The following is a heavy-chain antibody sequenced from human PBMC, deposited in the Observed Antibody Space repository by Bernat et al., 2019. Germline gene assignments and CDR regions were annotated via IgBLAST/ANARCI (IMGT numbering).Heavy chain of an antibody. CDR1: GYTFTSYG. J-gene: IGHJ4*02. CDR3: ARGRRITMVLDY. Sequence: QVQLVQSGAEVKKPGASVKVSCKASGYTFTSYGISWVRQAPGQGLEWMGWINPNSGGTNYAQKFQGWVTMTRDTSISTAYMELSRLRSDDTAVYYCARGRRITMVLDYWGQGTLVTVSS. CDR2: INPNSGGT. D-gene: IGHD3-10*01. V-gene: IGHV1-2*04.